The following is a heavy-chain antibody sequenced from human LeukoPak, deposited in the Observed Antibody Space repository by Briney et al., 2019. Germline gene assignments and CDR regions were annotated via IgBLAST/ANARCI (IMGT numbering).Heavy chain of an antibody. J-gene: IGHJ4*02. CDR2: IKSKTDGGTT. CDR3: ARYYGDSGSQYYFDY. D-gene: IGHD3-22*01. CDR1: GFTFSDAW. V-gene: IGHV3-15*01. Sequence: PGGSLRLSCAASGFTFSDAWMSWVRQAPGKRLEWVGRIKSKTDGGTTDYAAPVKGRFTISRDDSKNTLYLQMYSLKIEDTAVYYCARYYGDSGSQYYFDYWGQGTLVTVSS.